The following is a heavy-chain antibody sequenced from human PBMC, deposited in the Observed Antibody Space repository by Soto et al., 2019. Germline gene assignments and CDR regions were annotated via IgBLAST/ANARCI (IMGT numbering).Heavy chain of an antibody. CDR2: INGGNGNT. J-gene: IGHJ4*02. D-gene: IGHD2-2*02. V-gene: IGHV1-3*01. CDR3: ARSLQVVPAPIAY. CDR1: GYSFTGYA. Sequence: ASVKVSCKASGYSFTGYAMHWVRQAPGQRLEWMGWINGGNGNTKYSQKFQGRVTITRDTSASTAYMELSSLRSEETAVYYCARSLQVVPAPIAYWGQGTLVTVSS.